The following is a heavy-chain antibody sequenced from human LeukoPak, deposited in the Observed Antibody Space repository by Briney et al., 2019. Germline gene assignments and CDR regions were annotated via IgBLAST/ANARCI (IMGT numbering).Heavy chain of an antibody. J-gene: IGHJ6*02. CDR3: ARYQPLYGMDV. CDR2: IYYSGSI. CDR1: GGSISSGGYY. Sequence: SETLSLTCTVSGGSISSGGYYWSWIRQHPGKGLEWIGYIYYSGSIDYNPSLKSRVTISVDTSKNQLSLKLNSVTAADTAVYYCARYQPLYGMDVWGQGTTVTVSS. V-gene: IGHV4-61*08.